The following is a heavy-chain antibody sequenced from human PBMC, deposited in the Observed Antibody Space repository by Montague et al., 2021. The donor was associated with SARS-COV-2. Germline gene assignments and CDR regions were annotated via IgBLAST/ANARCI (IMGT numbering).Heavy chain of an antibody. CDR3: AKDLVLRAPRPDGFDV. Sequence: SLRLSCAASGFTFSSYSMNWVRQAPGKGLEWVSYISSSTNIIYYADSVKGRFTISRDNARNSLYLQMNSLRVDDTAVYYCAKDLVLRAPRPDGFDVWGQGTVVPVSS. CDR2: ISSSTNII. D-gene: IGHD6-6*01. J-gene: IGHJ3*01. CDR1: GFTFSSYS. V-gene: IGHV3-48*04.